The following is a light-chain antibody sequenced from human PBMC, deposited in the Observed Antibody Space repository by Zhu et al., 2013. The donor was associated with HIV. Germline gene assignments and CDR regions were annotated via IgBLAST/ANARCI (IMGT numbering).Light chain of an antibody. CDR3: QQYNNWPIT. CDR2: GAS. J-gene: IGKJ5*01. CDR1: HSIGSK. V-gene: IGKV3-15*01. Sequence: DIVMTQSPVTLSLSLGERATLSCRASHSIGSKVAWYQQKSGQAPRLLIYGASTRATGIPARFSGSGSGTEFTLTISSLQSEDFAVYYCQQYNNWPITFGQGTRLEIK.